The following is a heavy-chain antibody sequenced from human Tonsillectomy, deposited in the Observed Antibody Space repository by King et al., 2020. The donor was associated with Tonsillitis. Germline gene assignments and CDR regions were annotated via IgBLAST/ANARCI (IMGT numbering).Heavy chain of an antibody. J-gene: IGHJ6*02. CDR2: IYYSGST. CDR1: GGSISSYY. V-gene: IGHV4-59*08. CDR3: ARRPSTVTTGFGDYYYYYGMDV. Sequence: LQLQESGPGLVKPSETLSLTCTVSGGSISSYYWSWIRQPPGKGLEWIGYIYYSGSTNYNPSLKSRVTISVDTSTNQFSLKLSSVTAADTAVYYCARRPSTVTTGFGDYYYYYGMDVWGQGTTVTVSS. D-gene: IGHD4-17*01.